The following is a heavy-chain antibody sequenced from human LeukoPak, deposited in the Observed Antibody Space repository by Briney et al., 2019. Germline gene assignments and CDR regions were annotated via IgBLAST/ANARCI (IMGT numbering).Heavy chain of an antibody. V-gene: IGHV3-30*18. CDR3: AKAAFFGELFTFDY. D-gene: IGHD3-10*01. CDR2: ISYDGSNK. CDR1: GFTFSSYG. Sequence: PGGSLRLSCAASGFTFSSYGIHWVRQAPGKGLEWVAVISYDGSNKYYADSVKGRFTISRDNSKNTLYLQMNSLRAEDTAVYYCAKAAFFGELFTFDYWGQGTLVTVSS. J-gene: IGHJ4*02.